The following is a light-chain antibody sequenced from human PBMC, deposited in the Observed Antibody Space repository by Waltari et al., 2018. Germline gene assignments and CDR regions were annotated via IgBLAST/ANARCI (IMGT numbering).Light chain of an antibody. V-gene: IGLV3-25*03. CDR1: ALPRLY. CDR2: KDT. J-gene: IGLJ2*01. CDR3: QSADTDFANHVL. Sequence: SYDLTQPPSVSVSPGQTARITCSGNALPRLYSYWYQQKPGQAPLLLIYKDTQRASGIPERFSVSTSGTTVTLTISGVQAEDEADYYCQSADTDFANHVLFGGGTQLTVL.